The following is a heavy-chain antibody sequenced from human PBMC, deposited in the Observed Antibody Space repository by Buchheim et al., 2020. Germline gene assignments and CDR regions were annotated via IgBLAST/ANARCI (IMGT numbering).Heavy chain of an antibody. V-gene: IGHV4-59*08. Sequence: QVQLQESGPGLVKPSETLSLTCTVSGGSISSYYWSWIRQPPGKGLEWFGYIYYSGSTNYNPSLKSRFTISVDTSKNQFSLQLSSVTAADTAVYYCARHAARYYYDSSGPYYFDYWGQGTL. CDR1: GGSISSYY. CDR2: IYYSGST. CDR3: ARHAARYYYDSSGPYYFDY. D-gene: IGHD3-22*01. J-gene: IGHJ4*02.